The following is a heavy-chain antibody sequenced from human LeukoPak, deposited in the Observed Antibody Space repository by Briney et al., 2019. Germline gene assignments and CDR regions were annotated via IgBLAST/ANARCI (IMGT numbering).Heavy chain of an antibody. J-gene: IGHJ5*02. CDR1: GGSISSGDYY. CDR3: SKGNVRGNWFDP. V-gene: IGHV4-30-4*01. CDR2: IYYSGST. D-gene: IGHD3-10*02. Sequence: SETLSLTCTVSGGSISSGDYYWSWIRQPPGKGLEWIGYIYYSGSTYYNPSLKSRVTISVDTSKNQFSLKLSSVTAADTAVYYWSKGNVRGNWFDPWGQGTLVTVSS.